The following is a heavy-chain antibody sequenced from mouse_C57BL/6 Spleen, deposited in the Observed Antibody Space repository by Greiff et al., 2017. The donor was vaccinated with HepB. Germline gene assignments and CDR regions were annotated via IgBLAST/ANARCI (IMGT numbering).Heavy chain of an antibody. V-gene: IGHV1-4*01. J-gene: IGHJ2*01. CDR1: GYTFTSYT. D-gene: IGHD3-3*01. CDR3: ARRDGFDY. Sequence: VQLVESGAELARPGASVKMSCKASGYTFTSYTMHWVKQRPGQGLEWIGYINPSSGYTKYNQKFKDKATLTADKSSSTAYMQLSSLTSEDSAVYYCARRDGFDYWGQGTTLTVSS. CDR2: INPSSGYT.